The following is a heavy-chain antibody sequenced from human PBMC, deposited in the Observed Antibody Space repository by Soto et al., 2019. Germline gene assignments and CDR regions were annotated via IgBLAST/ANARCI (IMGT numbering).Heavy chain of an antibody. CDR3: ARGSYYYDSSGYYHY. Sequence: PSETLSLTCTVSGGSISSGDYYWSWIRQPPGKGLEWIGYIYYSGSTYYNPSLKSRVTISVDTSKNQFSLKLSSVTAADTAVYYCARGSYYYDSSGYYHYWGQGPLVTVP. CDR2: IYYSGST. D-gene: IGHD3-22*01. J-gene: IGHJ4*02. V-gene: IGHV4-30-4*01. CDR1: GGSISSGDYY.